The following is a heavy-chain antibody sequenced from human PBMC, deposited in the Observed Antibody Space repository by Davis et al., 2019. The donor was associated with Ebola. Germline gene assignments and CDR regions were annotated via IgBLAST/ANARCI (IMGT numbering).Heavy chain of an antibody. D-gene: IGHD6-25*01. V-gene: IGHV3-23*01. CDR2: ISGSGGST. J-gene: IGHJ4*02. Sequence: GESLKISCAASGFSLSSYAMSWVRQAPGKGLEWVSAISGSGGSTYYADSVKGRFTISRDNSKNTLYLQMNSLRAEDTAVYYCAKSAAPFDYWGQGTLVTVSS. CDR3: AKSAAPFDY. CDR1: GFSLSSYA.